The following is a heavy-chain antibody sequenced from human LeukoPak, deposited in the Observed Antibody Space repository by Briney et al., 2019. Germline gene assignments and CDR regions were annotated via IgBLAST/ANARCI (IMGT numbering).Heavy chain of an antibody. Sequence: SETLSLTCTVSGGSISSYYWSWIRQPPGKGLEWIGYIYTSGSTNYNPSLKSRVTISVDTSKNQFSLKLSSVTAADTAVYYCARSKYYDFWSGYPFFDPWGQGTLVTVSS. V-gene: IGHV4-4*09. J-gene: IGHJ5*02. CDR2: IYTSGST. CDR1: GGSISSYY. D-gene: IGHD3-3*01. CDR3: ARSKYYDFWSGYPFFDP.